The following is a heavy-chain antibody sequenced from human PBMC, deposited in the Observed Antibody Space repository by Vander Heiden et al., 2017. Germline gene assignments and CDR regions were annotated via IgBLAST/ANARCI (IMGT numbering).Heavy chain of an antibody. V-gene: IGHV3-11*01. CDR2: SSSSGSTI. D-gene: IGHD6-19*01. Sequence: QVPLVESGGGLVKPGGSLSLSCAASGVTFGDYYMSWIRQAPGKGLEWVSYSSSSGSTIYYADSVKGRFTISRDNAKNSLYLQMNSLRAEDTAVYYCARDLSPQWLEGGFDPWGQGTLVTVSS. J-gene: IGHJ5*02. CDR1: GVTFGDYY. CDR3: ARDLSPQWLEGGFDP.